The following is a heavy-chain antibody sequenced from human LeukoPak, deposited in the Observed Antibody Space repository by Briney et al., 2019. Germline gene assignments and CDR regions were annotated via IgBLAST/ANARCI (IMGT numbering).Heavy chain of an antibody. Sequence: ASVKVSCKASEYTFTDYHLHWVRQAPGQGFEWMGWINPVSGGTNYVQKFQGRVTMTRDTSISTAYMEPSRLRSDDTAVYYCARANFLSCSSTSCLFDYWGQGTLVTVSS. CDR1: EYTFTDYH. V-gene: IGHV1-2*02. D-gene: IGHD2-2*01. CDR2: INPVSGGT. CDR3: ARANFLSCSSTSCLFDY. J-gene: IGHJ4*02.